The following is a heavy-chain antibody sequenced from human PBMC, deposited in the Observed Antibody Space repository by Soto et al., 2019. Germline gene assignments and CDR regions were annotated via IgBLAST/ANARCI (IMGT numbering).Heavy chain of an antibody. CDR1: GFTFSTYS. CDR3: ARGLYGDRREYFQY. V-gene: IGHV3-48*01. CDR2: ISSSSTTI. Sequence: EVQLVESGGGLVQPGGSLRLSCAASGFTFSTYSMNWVRQAPGKGLEWVSYISSSSTTIYYADSVKGRFTISRDNAKNSRNLQKNSLRAEDTAVYYCARGLYGDRREYFQYWGQGTLVTVSS. D-gene: IGHD4-17*01. J-gene: IGHJ1*01.